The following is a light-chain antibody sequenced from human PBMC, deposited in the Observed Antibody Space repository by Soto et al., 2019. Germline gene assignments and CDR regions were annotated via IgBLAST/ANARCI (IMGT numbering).Light chain of an antibody. CDR3: QQYHNWPWT. Sequence: EIVMTQSPATLSVSPGERATLSCRASQSVSSNLAWYQQKHGQAPRLLIYGASTRATSIPARFSGSGSGKDFTLTISTLHSEDFAVYYCQQYHNWPWTFGQGTKVEIK. J-gene: IGKJ1*01. CDR2: GAS. V-gene: IGKV3-15*01. CDR1: QSVSSN.